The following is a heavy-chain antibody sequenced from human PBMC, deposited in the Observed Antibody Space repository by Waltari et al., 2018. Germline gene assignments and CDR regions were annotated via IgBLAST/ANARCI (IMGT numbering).Heavy chain of an antibody. Sequence: EVQLVESGGGLVQPGGSLRLSCVASGFSFSNSWMAGVRQSPRRGLEWVANIRGDGDEKYYVDSVKGRFTISRDNAKNSLYLEMNSLRAEDTAVYYCARDPTTATSFLLHYFDYWGQGNLVTVSS. V-gene: IGHV3-7*01. CDR2: IRGDGDEK. J-gene: IGHJ4*02. CDR3: ARDPTTATSFLLHYFDY. CDR1: GFSFSNSW.